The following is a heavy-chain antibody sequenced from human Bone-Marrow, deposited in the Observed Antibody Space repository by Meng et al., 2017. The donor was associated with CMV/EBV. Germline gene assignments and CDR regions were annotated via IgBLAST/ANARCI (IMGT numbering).Heavy chain of an antibody. V-gene: IGHV3-30*04. Sequence: GESLKISCAASGFTFSSYAIHWVRQAPGKGLEWVAVISYDGSNKYYADSVKGRFTISRDNSKNTLYLQMNSLRAEDTAVYYCARLFLGYVDVWGQGTTVTVSS. CDR3: ARLFLGYVDV. CDR1: GFTFSSYA. D-gene: IGHD2-15*01. J-gene: IGHJ6*02. CDR2: ISYDGSNK.